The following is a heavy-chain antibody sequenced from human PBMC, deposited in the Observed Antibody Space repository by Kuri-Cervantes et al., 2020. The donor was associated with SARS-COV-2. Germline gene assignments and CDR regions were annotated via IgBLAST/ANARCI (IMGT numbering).Heavy chain of an antibody. Sequence: SVKVSCKASGFTFTSSAVQWVRQARGQRLEWIGRIVVGSGDTNYAQEFHERVTITRDVSTSTAYMELSSLRSEDTAVYYCAADPKIGPFYYYYGMDVWGQGTTVTVSS. CDR3: AADPKIGPFYYYYGMDV. J-gene: IGHJ6*02. CDR1: GFTFTSSA. D-gene: IGHD3-22*01. V-gene: IGHV1-58*01. CDR2: IVVGSGDT.